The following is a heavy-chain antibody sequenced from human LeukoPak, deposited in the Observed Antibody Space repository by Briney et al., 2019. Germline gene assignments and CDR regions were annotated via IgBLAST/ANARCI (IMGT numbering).Heavy chain of an antibody. CDR1: GYIFTSYG. CDR2: ISANNGHT. J-gene: IGHJ4*02. D-gene: IGHD3-22*01. Sequence: GASVKVSCKASGYIFTSYGLSWVRQAPGQGLEWMGWISANNGHTHYAQKFQGRLTITRDMSTRTVDMELRSLRSDDTAVYYCARDMRHYRYYESDEYYFNFEYWGRGTLVTVSS. CDR3: ARDMRHYRYYESDEYYFNFEY. V-gene: IGHV1-18*01.